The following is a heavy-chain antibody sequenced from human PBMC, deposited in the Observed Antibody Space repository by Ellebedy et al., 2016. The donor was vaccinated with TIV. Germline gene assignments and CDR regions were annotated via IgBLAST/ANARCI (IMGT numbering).Heavy chain of an antibody. D-gene: IGHD3-3*01. CDR2: IKQDGSEK. Sequence: GGSLRLXXAASGFFFSSYWMSWVRQAPGKGLEWVANIKQDGSEKYYVDSVKGRFTISRDNAKNSLYLQMNSLRAEDTAVYYCARVGVDYDFWSGYWGKDDAFDIWGQGTMVTVSS. CDR1: GFFFSSYW. J-gene: IGHJ3*02. V-gene: IGHV3-7*03. CDR3: ARVGVDYDFWSGYWGKDDAFDI.